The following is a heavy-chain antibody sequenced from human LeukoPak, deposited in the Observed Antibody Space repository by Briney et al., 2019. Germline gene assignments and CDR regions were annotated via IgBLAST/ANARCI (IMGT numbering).Heavy chain of an antibody. CDR3: ANTDYYDTSALDY. D-gene: IGHD3-22*01. V-gene: IGHV3-21*04. Sequence: GRSLRLSCAASGFTFSSYSMNWVRQAPGKGLEWVSSISSSSSYIYYADSVKGRFTISRDNAKNSLYLQMNSLRAEDTAVYYCANTDYYDTSALDYWGQGTLVTVSS. CDR1: GFTFSSYS. J-gene: IGHJ4*02. CDR2: ISSSSSYI.